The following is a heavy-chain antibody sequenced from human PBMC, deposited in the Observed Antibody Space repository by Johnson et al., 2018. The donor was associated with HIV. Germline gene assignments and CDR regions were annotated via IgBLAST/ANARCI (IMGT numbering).Heavy chain of an antibody. Sequence: VQLVESGGGLVKPGGSLRLSCAASGFTFSNAWMSWVRQAPGKGLEWVGRITSNPDGGTPDYAAPVTGRFTISRDDSKNTLYLQMNSLKTEDTAGYYGTTATPVGRGAFDIWGQGTMVTVAS. CDR3: TTATPVGRGAFDI. V-gene: IGHV3-15*01. CDR1: GFTFSNAW. D-gene: IGHD1-26*01. CDR2: ITSNPDGGTP. J-gene: IGHJ3*02.